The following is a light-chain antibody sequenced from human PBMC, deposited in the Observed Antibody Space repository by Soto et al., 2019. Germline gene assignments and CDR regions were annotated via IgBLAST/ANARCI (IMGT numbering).Light chain of an antibody. V-gene: IGKV1-27*01. Sequence: DIPMTQSPSSLSASVGDRVTMTCRASQGISNYLVWYQQQPGKVPKLLICAASTLHSGVPSRFSGSGSGTDFTLTISSLQPEDVGTYYCQRYDDAPLTFGGGTKVEIK. CDR1: QGISNY. J-gene: IGKJ4*01. CDR2: AAS. CDR3: QRYDDAPLT.